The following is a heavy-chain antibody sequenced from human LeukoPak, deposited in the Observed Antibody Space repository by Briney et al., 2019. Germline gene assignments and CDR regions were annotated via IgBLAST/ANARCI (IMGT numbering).Heavy chain of an antibody. V-gene: IGHV4-39*07. D-gene: IGHD6-13*01. CDR3: ARVLSIAAYYVWFDP. J-gene: IGHJ5*02. Sequence: SETLSLTCTVSSGSISTSNYYWGWVRQPPGKALEWIGNIFYSGSTYYSPSLKSRVTISLDTSRNQFSLKLNSVTAADTAVYYCARVLSIAAYYVWFDPWGQGTLVTVSS. CDR1: SGSISTSNYY. CDR2: IFYSGST.